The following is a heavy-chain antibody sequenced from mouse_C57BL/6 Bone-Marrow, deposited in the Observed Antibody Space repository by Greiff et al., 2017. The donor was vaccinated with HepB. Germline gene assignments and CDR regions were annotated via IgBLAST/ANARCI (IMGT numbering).Heavy chain of an antibody. Sequence: QVQLQQPGAELVKPGASVKMSCKASGYTFTSYWITWVKQRPGQGLEWIGDIYPGSGSTNYNEKFKRKATLTVDKSSSTAYLQLSSLTSEDSAFYYCARPHYGSSYDYFDYWGQGTTLTVSS. CDR3: ARPHYGSSYDYFDY. D-gene: IGHD1-1*01. CDR2: IYPGSGST. J-gene: IGHJ2*01. CDR1: GYTFTSYW. V-gene: IGHV1-55*01.